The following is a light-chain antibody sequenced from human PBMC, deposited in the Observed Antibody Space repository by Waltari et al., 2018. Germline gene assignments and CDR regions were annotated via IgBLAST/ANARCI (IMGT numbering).Light chain of an antibody. Sequence: QSALTQPRSVSGSPGQSVTISCTGTSDDVGAYYYVSWYQQFPGRAPQLIVYDVTNRPSGVPDRFSVSKSGNSASLTISGLQVEDEADYYCCSYAGRNTFAFGGGTKLTVL. J-gene: IGLJ2*01. CDR1: SDDVGAYYY. CDR3: CSYAGRNTFA. CDR2: DVT. V-gene: IGLV2-11*01.